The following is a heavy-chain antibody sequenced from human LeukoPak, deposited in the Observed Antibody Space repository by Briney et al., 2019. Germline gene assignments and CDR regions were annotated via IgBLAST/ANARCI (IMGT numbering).Heavy chain of an antibody. Sequence: SVKVSCKASGGTFSSYTISWVRQAPGQGLEWMGRIIPILGIAIYAQKFQGRVTITADKSTSTAYMELSSLRSEDTAVYYCASYYYDSSGFFDYWGQGTLVTVSS. CDR3: ASYYYDSSGFFDY. CDR2: IIPILGIA. V-gene: IGHV1-69*02. D-gene: IGHD3-22*01. CDR1: GGTFSSYT. J-gene: IGHJ4*02.